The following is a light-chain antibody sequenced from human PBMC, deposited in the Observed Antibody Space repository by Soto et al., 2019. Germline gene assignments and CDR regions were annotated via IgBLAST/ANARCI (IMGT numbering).Light chain of an antibody. Sequence: EIVMTQSPATLSVSPGERATLSCRASQSVSSSLAWYQQRPGQAPRLLIYDTSTRAAGISARFSGSGSGTEFTLTISSLQSEDFAVYCCQQYIDWPPGTFGQGTKVDIK. CDR3: QQYIDWPPGT. CDR1: QSVSSS. J-gene: IGKJ1*01. CDR2: DTS. V-gene: IGKV3-15*01.